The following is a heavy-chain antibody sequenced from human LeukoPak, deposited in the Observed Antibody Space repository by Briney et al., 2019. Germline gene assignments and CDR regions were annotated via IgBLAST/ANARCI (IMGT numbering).Heavy chain of an antibody. Sequence: GGSLRLSCEGSGFTFSSYAMSWVRQAPGKGLEWVSALSGSGGNTYYADSVKGRFTISRDNSKNTLYLQMNSLRAEDTAVYYCAKDFYYDSSTNWYFDLWGRGTLVTVSS. D-gene: IGHD3-22*01. CDR1: GFTFSSYA. V-gene: IGHV3-23*01. CDR3: AKDFYYDSSTNWYFDL. J-gene: IGHJ2*01. CDR2: LSGSGGNT.